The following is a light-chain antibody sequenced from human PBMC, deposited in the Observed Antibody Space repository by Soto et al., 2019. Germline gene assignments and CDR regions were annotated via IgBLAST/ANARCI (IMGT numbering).Light chain of an antibody. CDR2: AAS. CDR1: QSVSSDY. Sequence: EIVLTQSPGTLSLSPGERATLSCRASQSVSSDYLAWYQQRPGQAPRLLTYAASSRATGIPDRFSGSGSGTDFTLTISRLEPEDFAVYYCQQYSDSVGTFGQGTKVEIK. CDR3: QQYSDSVGT. V-gene: IGKV3-20*01. J-gene: IGKJ1*01.